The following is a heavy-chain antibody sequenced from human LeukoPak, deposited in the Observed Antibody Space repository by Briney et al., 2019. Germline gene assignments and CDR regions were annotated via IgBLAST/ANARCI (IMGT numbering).Heavy chain of an antibody. CDR3: AANSADYNTLGSSYKV. CDR1: GGSISSGNYY. D-gene: IGHD3-10*01. CDR2: IYTSGST. V-gene: IGHV4-61*02. Sequence: SETLSLTCTVSGGSISSGNYYWSWIRQPAGKGLEWIGRIYTSGSTYYNPSLKSRVTISVDTSKNQFSLKLNSVTAADTAVFYCAANSADYNTLGSSYKVWGQGTLVTVSS. J-gene: IGHJ4*02.